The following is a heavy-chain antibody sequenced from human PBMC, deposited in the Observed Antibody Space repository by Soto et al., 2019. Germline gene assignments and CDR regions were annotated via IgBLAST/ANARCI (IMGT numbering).Heavy chain of an antibody. J-gene: IGHJ5*02. V-gene: IGHV4-59*08. Sequence: PSETLSLTCTVSGGSISSYYWSWIRQPPGKGLEWIGYIYYSGSTNYNPSLKSRVTISVDTSKNQFSLKLSSVTAADTAVYYCARVYDFWSGYNWFDPWGQGTLVTAPQ. CDR3: ARVYDFWSGYNWFDP. CDR1: GGSISSYY. D-gene: IGHD3-3*01. CDR2: IYYSGST.